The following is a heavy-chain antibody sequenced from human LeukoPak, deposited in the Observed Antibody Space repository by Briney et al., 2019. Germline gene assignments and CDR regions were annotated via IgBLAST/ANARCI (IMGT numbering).Heavy chain of an antibody. CDR3: AKEQRIPSQYYFDY. Sequence: PGGSLRLSCAASGFTFSSYGMHWVRQAPGKGLEWVAVISYDGSNKYYADSVKGRFTISRDNSKNTLYLQMNSLRAEDTAVYYCAKEQRIPSQYYFDYWGQGALVTVSS. CDR1: GFTFSSYG. CDR2: ISYDGSNK. J-gene: IGHJ4*02. D-gene: IGHD2-2*01. V-gene: IGHV3-30*18.